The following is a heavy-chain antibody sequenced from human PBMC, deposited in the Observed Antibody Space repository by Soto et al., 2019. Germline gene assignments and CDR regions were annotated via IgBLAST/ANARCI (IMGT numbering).Heavy chain of an antibody. CDR3: ARLRRIAAAGTGPDY. D-gene: IGHD6-13*01. Sequence: GALRLSCAASGFTFSSYSMNWVRQAPGKGLEWVSYISSSSSTIYYADSVKGRFTISRDNAKNSLYLQMNSLRDEDTAVYYCARLRRIAAAGTGPDYWGQGTLVTVS. CDR2: ISSSSSTI. J-gene: IGHJ4*02. CDR1: GFTFSSYS. V-gene: IGHV3-48*02.